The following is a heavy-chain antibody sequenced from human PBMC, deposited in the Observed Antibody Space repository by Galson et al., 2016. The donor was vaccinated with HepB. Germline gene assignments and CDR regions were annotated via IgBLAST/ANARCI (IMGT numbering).Heavy chain of an antibody. J-gene: IGHJ6*02. V-gene: IGHV4-34*01. CDR3: ARGGLAVAGTLWWGPTQRHYSDLDV. CDR1: GGSFSGYH. D-gene: IGHD6-19*01. Sequence: SETLSLTCAVYGGSFSGYHWTWIRQTPGKGLEWIGEITPSGSTDYNPSLKPRVTISVDTSRMQFSLRLTSVTAADTAVCYCARGGLAVAGTLWWGPTQRHYSDLDVWGQGTTVTVSS. CDR2: ITPSGST.